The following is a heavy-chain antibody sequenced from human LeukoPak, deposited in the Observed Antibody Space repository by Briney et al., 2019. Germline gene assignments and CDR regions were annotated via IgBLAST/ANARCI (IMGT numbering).Heavy chain of an antibody. CDR2: IYYSGST. D-gene: IGHD6-19*01. J-gene: IGHJ3*02. Sequence: SKTLSLTCTVSGGSISSYYWSWIRQPPGKGLEWIGYIYYSGSTNYNPSLKSRVTISVDTSKNQFSLKLSSVTAADTAVYYCASLRLAVAGDYDAFDIWGQGTMVTVSS. V-gene: IGHV4-59*08. CDR1: GGSISSYY. CDR3: ASLRLAVAGDYDAFDI.